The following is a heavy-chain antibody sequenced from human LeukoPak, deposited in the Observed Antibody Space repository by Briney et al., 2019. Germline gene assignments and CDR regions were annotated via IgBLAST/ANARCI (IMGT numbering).Heavy chain of an antibody. J-gene: IGHJ4*02. CDR3: ARAPTMIVPEPFDY. D-gene: IGHD3-22*01. CDR1: GYTFTSYG. CDR2: ISAYNGNT. Sequence: ASVKVSCKASGYTFTSYGISWVRQAPGQGLEWMGWISAYNGNTNYAQKLQGRVTVTTDTSTSTAYMELRSLRSDDTAVYYCARAPTMIVPEPFDYWGQGTLVTVSS. V-gene: IGHV1-18*01.